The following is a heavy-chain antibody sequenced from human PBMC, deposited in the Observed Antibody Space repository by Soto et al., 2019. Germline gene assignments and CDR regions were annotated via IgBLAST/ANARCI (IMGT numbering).Heavy chain of an antibody. CDR1: GFTFTDYA. D-gene: IGHD2-21*02. Sequence: EVQLLASGGGLVQPGGSLRLSCAASGFTFTDYALTWVRQTPRKGLEWVSSINGRGGGTYYADSVKGRFTISRDNSKNLVFLQMNSPGVEDAAIYYCTKNPRPICGGDCYAEYWGQGTLVTVSP. CDR2: INGRGGGT. CDR3: TKNPRPICGGDCYAEY. V-gene: IGHV3-23*01. J-gene: IGHJ4*02.